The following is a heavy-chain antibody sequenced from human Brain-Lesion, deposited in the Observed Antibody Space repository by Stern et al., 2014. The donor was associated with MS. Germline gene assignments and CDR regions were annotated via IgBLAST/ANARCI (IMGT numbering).Heavy chain of an antibody. CDR2: INPNTGGT. D-gene: IGHD3-3*01. J-gene: IGHJ6*02. V-gene: IGHV1-2*02. Sequence: VQLVESGAEVKPPGASVKVSCKTSGYIFTGYYIHWVRQAPGQGLEWMAWINPNTGGTTYAQKFQGRVTMSRDTSISTAYVELSSLTSDDTAVYYCARDQRGITIFGVVTDYYYLGMDVWGQGTTVTVSS. CDR3: ARDQRGITIFGVVTDYYYLGMDV. CDR1: GYIFTGYY.